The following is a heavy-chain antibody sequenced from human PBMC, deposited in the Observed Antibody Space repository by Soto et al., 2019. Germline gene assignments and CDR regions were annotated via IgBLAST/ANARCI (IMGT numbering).Heavy chain of an antibody. CDR3: ATGMQLVGALPIYGMDV. CDR2: YDFEDDKT. D-gene: IGHD1-26*01. J-gene: IGHJ6*02. CDR1: GYNFTELS. V-gene: IGHV1-24*01. Sequence: ASVKVSCKVSGYNFTELSMYWVRQAPGKGLEWMGGYDFEDDKTVYAQKFQGRVTMTEDTSTDTAYMELSSLRSEDTAVYYCATGMQLVGALPIYGMDVWGQGTTVTVSS.